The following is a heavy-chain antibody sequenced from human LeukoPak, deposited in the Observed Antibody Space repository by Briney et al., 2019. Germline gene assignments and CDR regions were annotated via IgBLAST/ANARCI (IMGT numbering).Heavy chain of an antibody. J-gene: IGHJ4*02. D-gene: IGHD7-27*01. V-gene: IGHV4-59*12. CDR1: GGSISSYY. CDR2: IYYSGST. Sequence: SETLSLTCTVSGGSISSYYWNWIRQPPGKGLEWIGYIYYSGSTYYNPSLKSRVTVSVDTSKNQFSLKLSSVTAADTAVYYCARGSNWGDYWGQGALVTVSS. CDR3: ARGSNWGDY.